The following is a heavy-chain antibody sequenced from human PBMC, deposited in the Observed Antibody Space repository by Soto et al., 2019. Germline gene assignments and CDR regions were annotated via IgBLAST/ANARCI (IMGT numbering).Heavy chain of an antibody. CDR1: SGSISSSNW. CDR3: ARTTDYSDYERTDAFDI. CDR2: IYHSGRT. Sequence: QVQLQESGPGLVKPSGTLSLTCAVSSGSISSSNWWSWVRQPPGKGLEWIGEIYHSGRTNYNPSHTSRGTISVDNSKTQFSLKLSSVTAADTAVYYCARTTDYSDYERTDAFDIWGQGTMVTVSS. J-gene: IGHJ3*02. V-gene: IGHV4-4*02. D-gene: IGHD4-17*01.